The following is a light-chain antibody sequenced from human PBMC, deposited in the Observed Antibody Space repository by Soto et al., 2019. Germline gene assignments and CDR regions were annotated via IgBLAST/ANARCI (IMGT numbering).Light chain of an antibody. CDR1: QSISTY. CDR3: QQSYTSPPWT. V-gene: IGKV1-39*01. CDR2: SAS. J-gene: IGKJ1*01. Sequence: DLQMTQSPSSLSASVGDRVTISCRAAQSISTYLNWYQQKPGTAPRLLIYSASSVKTGVPPRFSGSRSGRDFTLTISSLRPEDIATHFCQQSYTSPPWTFGQGTNVDIK.